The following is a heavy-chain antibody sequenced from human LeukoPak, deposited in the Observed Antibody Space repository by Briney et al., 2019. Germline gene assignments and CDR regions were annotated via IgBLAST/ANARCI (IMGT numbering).Heavy chain of an antibody. D-gene: IGHD5-18*01. J-gene: IGHJ4*02. V-gene: IGHV4-4*07. CDR2: MYTSGST. CDR3: AREDTGEFDY. Sequence: KASETLSLTCSVSGASISSYYWSWIRQPAGKGLEWIGRMYTSGSTDYNPSLKSRVTMSVDTSKNQFSLKLNSVTAANTAVYYCAREDTGEFDYWGQGTLVTVSS. CDR1: GASISSYY.